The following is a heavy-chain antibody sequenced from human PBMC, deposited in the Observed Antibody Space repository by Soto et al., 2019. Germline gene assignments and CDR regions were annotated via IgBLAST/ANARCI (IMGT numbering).Heavy chain of an antibody. CDR2: IYHNGNT. J-gene: IGHJ4*02. CDR1: SGSISGRNW. CDR3: ARDPGDGSGWSV. Sequence: QVQLQESGPGLVKPSGTLSLTCAVSSGSISGRNWWSWVRQPPGKGLEWIGEIYHNGNTNYNPAPRSPVAISVDKSKNQFALKLSSVTAADTALYYCARDPGDGSGWSVWGQGTLVTVSS. V-gene: IGHV4-4*02. D-gene: IGHD6-19*01.